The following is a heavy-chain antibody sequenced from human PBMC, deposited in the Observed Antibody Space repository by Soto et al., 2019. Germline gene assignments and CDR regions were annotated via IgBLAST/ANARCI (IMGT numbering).Heavy chain of an antibody. D-gene: IGHD3-10*01. V-gene: IGHV4-59*08. Sequence: QVQVQQSGPGLVKPSETLSLTCTGSSGPSKSHNWGWIRQPPGRGLEWIGYVYDTWSTSYNHSLTSRVTVSPDTSTNRISLTPRFVTAADTAVYYCVRQGIGFLHGLVDVWGQGTTVIVSS. CDR3: VRQGIGFLHGLVDV. J-gene: IGHJ6*01. CDR2: VYDTWST. CDR1: SGPSKSHN.